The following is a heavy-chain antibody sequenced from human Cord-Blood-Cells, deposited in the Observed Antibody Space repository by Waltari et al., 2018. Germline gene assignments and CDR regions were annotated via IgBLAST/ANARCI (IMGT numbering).Heavy chain of an antibody. D-gene: IGHD1-26*01. CDR2: INPNSGGT. CDR1: GSTFTGYY. CDR3: ARTSIVGATRYYYYGMDV. J-gene: IGHJ6*02. V-gene: IGHV1-2*04. Sequence: QVQLVQSGAEVKKPGASVKVSCTASGSTFTGYYMHWVRPAPGQALEWMGWINPNSGGTTYAQKFQGWVTMTRDTSISTAYMELSRLRSDDTAVYYCARTSIVGATRYYYYGMDVWGQGTTVTVSS.